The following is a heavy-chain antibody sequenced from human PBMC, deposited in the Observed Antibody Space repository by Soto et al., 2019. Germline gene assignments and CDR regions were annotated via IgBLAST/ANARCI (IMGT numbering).Heavy chain of an antibody. CDR1: GYTFTGYY. D-gene: IGHD6-19*01. CDR2: INPNSGGT. V-gene: IGHV1-2*02. J-gene: IGHJ5*02. Sequence: ASVKVSCKASGYTFTGYYMHWVRQAPGQGLEWMGWINPNSGGTNYAQKFQGRVTMTRDTSISTAYMELSRLRSDDTAVYYCARDPLIAVAGTVHGFDPWGQGTLVTVSS. CDR3: ARDPLIAVAGTVHGFDP.